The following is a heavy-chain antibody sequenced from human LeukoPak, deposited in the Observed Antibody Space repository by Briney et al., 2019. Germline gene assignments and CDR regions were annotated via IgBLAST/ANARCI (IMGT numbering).Heavy chain of an antibody. Sequence: PETLSLTCTVSGYSISSGYHWGWIRPPPGKGLEWIGSIYHSGSTYYNPSLQSRVAISVDTSKNQFSLKLRSVTAADTAVYYCARVVQSTNSSGFYLPEYFQHWGQGTLVTVSS. CDR1: GYSISSGYH. J-gene: IGHJ1*01. D-gene: IGHD3-22*01. CDR2: IYHSGST. V-gene: IGHV4-38-2*02. CDR3: ARVVQSTNSSGFYLPEYFQH.